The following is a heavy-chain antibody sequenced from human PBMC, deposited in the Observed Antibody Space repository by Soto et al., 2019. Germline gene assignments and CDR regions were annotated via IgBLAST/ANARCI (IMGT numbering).Heavy chain of an antibody. J-gene: IGHJ4*02. V-gene: IGHV1-8*01. CDR3: SREIYDDFWSGYGRYYFDY. CDR1: GYTFTSYD. Sequence: QVQLVQSGAEVKKPGASVKVSCKASGYTFTSYDINWVRQATGQGLEWMGWMNPNSGNTGYAQKFQGRVTMTRNTSISTDYMELSSLRSEDTAVYYCSREIYDDFWSGYGRYYFDYWGQGTLVTVSS. CDR2: MNPNSGNT. D-gene: IGHD3-3*01.